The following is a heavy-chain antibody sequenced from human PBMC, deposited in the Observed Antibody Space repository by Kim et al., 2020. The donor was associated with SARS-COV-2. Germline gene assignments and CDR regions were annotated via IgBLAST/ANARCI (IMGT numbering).Heavy chain of an antibody. CDR3: ARGDGEGSYYYYCGMDV. J-gene: IGHJ6*02. V-gene: IGHV4-59*13. CDR2: IYYSGST. D-gene: IGHD3-10*01. Sequence: SETLSLTCTVSGGSLSSSYWSWIRQPPGKGLEWIGYIYYSGSTNYNPPLKSRGTISVDTSKNQFSLQLSSVTAADTAVDYCARGDGEGSYYYYCGMDVWGQGTTVTVSS. CDR1: GGSLSSSY.